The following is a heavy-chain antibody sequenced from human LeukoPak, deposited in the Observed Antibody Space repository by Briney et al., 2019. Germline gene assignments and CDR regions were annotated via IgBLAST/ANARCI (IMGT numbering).Heavy chain of an antibody. CDR3: ARREPAPGYYYYGVDV. J-gene: IGHJ6*02. CDR2: ISAYNGNT. D-gene: IGHD1-14*01. Sequence: GASVKVSCKASGYTFTSYGISWVRQAPGQGLEWMGWISAYNGNTNYAQKLQGRVTMTIDTSTSTAYMELRSLRSDDTAVYYCARREPAPGYYYYGVDVWGQGTTVTVSS. V-gene: IGHV1-18*01. CDR1: GYTFTSYG.